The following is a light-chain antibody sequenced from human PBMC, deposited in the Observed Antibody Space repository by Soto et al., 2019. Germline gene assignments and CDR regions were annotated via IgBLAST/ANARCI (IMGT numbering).Light chain of an antibody. V-gene: IGKV3-20*01. CDR2: GAS. CDR1: QSVGTR. CDR3: QQYGSSPRT. Sequence: EILVTQSADTRSLSPXERATLSCRAAQSVGTRLAWYQHKTGQPPRLLIFGASTRAAGFPDRFSGSGSGTDFTLTISRLEPEDFAVYYCQQYGSSPRTFGQGTKVDIK. J-gene: IGKJ1*01.